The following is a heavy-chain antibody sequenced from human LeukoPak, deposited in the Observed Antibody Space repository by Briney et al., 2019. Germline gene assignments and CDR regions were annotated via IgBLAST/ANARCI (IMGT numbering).Heavy chain of an antibody. CDR3: AKGLFGESIKTPNFDY. CDR1: GFTFSSSG. V-gene: IGHV3-30*18. Sequence: PGGSLRLSCAASGFTFSSSGMHWVRQAPGKGLEWVAVISYDGSNKYYADSVKGRFTISRDNSKNTLYLQMNSLRAEDTAVYYCAKGLFGESIKTPNFDYWGQGTLVTVSS. J-gene: IGHJ4*02. D-gene: IGHD3-10*02. CDR2: ISYDGSNK.